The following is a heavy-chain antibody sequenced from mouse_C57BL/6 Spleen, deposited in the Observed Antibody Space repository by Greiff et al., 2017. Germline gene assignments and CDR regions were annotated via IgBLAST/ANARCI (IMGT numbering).Heavy chain of an antibody. CDR2: INPGSGGT. D-gene: IGHD1-1*01. CDR3: ARSGGSEQDWCFDV. Sequence: VQLQQSGAELVRPGTSVKVSCKASGYAFTNYLIEWVKQRPGQGLEWIGVINPGSGGTNYNEKFKGKATLTADKSSSTAYMQLSSLTSEDSAVYFCARSGGSEQDWCFDVWGTGTTVTVSS. CDR1: GYAFTNYL. J-gene: IGHJ1*03. V-gene: IGHV1-54*01.